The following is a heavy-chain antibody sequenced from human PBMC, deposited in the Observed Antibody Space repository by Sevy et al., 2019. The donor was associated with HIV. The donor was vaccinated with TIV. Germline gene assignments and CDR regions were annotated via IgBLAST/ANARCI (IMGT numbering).Heavy chain of an antibody. Sequence: GGSLRLSCAASGFTFSDYYMSWIRQAPGKGLEWVSYISSSGSTIYYADSVKGRFTISRANAKNSLYLQMNSLRAEDTAVYYCAGDLRLSGAAGMLYFDYWGQGTLVTVSS. CDR3: AGDLRLSGAAGMLYFDY. J-gene: IGHJ4*02. CDR1: GFTFSDYY. D-gene: IGHD6-13*01. CDR2: ISSSGSTI. V-gene: IGHV3-11*01.